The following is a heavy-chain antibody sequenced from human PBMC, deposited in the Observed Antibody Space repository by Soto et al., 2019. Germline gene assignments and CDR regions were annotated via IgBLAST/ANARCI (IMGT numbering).Heavy chain of an antibody. CDR3: ARDLAKGGGSAGFDY. D-gene: IGHD2-15*01. CDR1: GYTFTGYY. Sequence: QVQLVQSGAEVKKPGASVKVSCKASGYTFTGYYIHWVRQAPGQGLEWMGWINPNSGGTKYPQKFPGRVTMNRDTSIRTVYMSLTGLKSDDTAVYFCARDLAKGGGSAGFDYWGQGTLVAVSS. J-gene: IGHJ4*02. V-gene: IGHV1-2*02. CDR2: INPNSGGT.